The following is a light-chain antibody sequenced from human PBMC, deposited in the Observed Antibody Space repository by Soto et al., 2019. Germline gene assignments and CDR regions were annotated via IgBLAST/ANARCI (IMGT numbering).Light chain of an antibody. CDR1: ISNIGANYD. Sequence: QSALTQPPSVSGAPGQRVTISCTGSISNIGANYDVHWYQSLPGTAPKLLIYANSNRPSGVPDRFSGSKSGTSASLAITGLQAEDEADYYCQSYDSSLSGSYVFGTGTKVTVL. J-gene: IGLJ1*01. V-gene: IGLV1-40*01. CDR3: QSYDSSLSGSYV. CDR2: ANS.